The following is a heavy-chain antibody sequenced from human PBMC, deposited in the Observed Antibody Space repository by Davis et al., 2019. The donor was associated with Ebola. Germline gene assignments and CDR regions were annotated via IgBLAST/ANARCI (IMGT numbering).Heavy chain of an antibody. D-gene: IGHD6-19*01. J-gene: IGHJ4*02. V-gene: IGHV3-11*06. CDR2: ISSSSSYT. CDR3: ARRSEGSDWLIDY. Sequence: GESLKISCAASGFTFSDYYMSWIRQAPGKGLEWVSYISSSSSYTNYADSVKGRFTISRDNAKNSLYLQMNSLRVEDTAIFYCARRSEGSDWLIDYWGQGTLVTVSS. CDR1: GFTFSDYY.